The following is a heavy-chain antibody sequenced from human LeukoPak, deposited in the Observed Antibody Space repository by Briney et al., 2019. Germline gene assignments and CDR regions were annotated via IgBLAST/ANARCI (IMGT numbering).Heavy chain of an antibody. CDR2: INPNSGGT. J-gene: IGHJ4*02. CDR3: ARGRVGYYYDSSGYLVFGY. CDR1: GYTFTSYD. D-gene: IGHD3-22*01. Sequence: ASVKVSCKASGYTFTSYDINWVRQATGQGLEWMGWINPNSGGTNYAQKFQGRVTMTRGTSISTAYMELSRLRSDDTAVYYCARGRVGYYYDSSGYLVFGYWGQGTLVTVSS. V-gene: IGHV1-2*02.